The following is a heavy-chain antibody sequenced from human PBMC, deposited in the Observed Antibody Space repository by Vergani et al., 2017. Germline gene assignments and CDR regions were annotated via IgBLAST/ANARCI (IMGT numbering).Heavy chain of an antibody. J-gene: IGHJ3*02. CDR1: GGSLSSYY. CDR3: ARDIVVRLVLGDAFDI. CDR2: IYYRGST. D-gene: IGHD2-21*01. Sequence: QVQLPESGPGLVKPSETLSLTCTVSGGSLSSYYWSWIRQPPGKGLEWIGYIYYRGSTNYNPSLKSRVTISVDTSKNQFSLKLSSVTAADTAVYYCARDIVVRLVLGDAFDIWGQGTMVTVSS. V-gene: IGHV4-59*01.